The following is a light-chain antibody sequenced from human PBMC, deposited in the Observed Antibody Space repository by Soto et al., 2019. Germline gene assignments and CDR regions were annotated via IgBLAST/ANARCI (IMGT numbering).Light chain of an antibody. CDR3: QQRSSWIT. CDR1: QSVRSN. CDR2: GAS. V-gene: IGKV3-15*01. J-gene: IGKJ5*01. Sequence: EIVMTQSPGTLSVSPGERATLSCMASQSVRSNLAWYQQKPGQAPRLLIYGASTRATGIPAGLSGSGSGTEFTLTIGSLQSEDYAVYYCQQRSSWITFGQGTRLEIK.